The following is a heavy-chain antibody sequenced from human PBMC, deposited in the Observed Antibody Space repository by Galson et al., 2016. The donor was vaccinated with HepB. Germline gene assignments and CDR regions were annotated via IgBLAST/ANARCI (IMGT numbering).Heavy chain of an antibody. J-gene: IGHJ3*02. CDR3: AKDLSYHEHAFDI. V-gene: IGHV3-23*01. Sequence: SLRLSCAASSFTFSNYAMNWVRQAPGKGLEWVSLIYVSGDTTHYADSVKGRFTISRDNSKNTLFLQMHSLRAEDTAVYYCAKDLSYHEHAFDIWGQGTMVSVSS. CDR1: SFTFSNYA. CDR2: IYVSGDTT. D-gene: IGHD2-2*01.